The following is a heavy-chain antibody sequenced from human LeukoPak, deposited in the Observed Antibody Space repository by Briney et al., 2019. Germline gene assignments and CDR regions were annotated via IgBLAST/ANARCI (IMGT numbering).Heavy chain of an antibody. CDR3: ARGPNTDYGRRYYYYMDV. J-gene: IGHJ6*03. CDR2: IKRDGTEK. D-gene: IGHD4-17*01. V-gene: IGHV3-7*01. CDR1: GLSFRSYS. Sequence: GGSLRLSCAASGLSFRSYSMSWVRQAPGTGLEWVANIKRDGTEKYYVGSVKGRFTISRDNAKNSLYLQMNSLRAEDTAVYYCARGPNTDYGRRYYYYMDVWGKGTTVTVSS.